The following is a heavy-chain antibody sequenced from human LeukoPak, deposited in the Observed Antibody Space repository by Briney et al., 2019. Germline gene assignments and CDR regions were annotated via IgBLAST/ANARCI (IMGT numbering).Heavy chain of an antibody. V-gene: IGHV1-8*01. CDR3: ARWTTTYLDY. Sequence: ASVKVSCKASGYTFTSYDFNWVRQATGQGLEWMGWMNPKSGNTGYAQKFQGRVTMTRNTSISTAYMELSSLKSEDTAVYYCARWTTTYLDYWGQGTLVTVSS. CDR1: GYTFTSYD. D-gene: IGHD4-11*01. CDR2: MNPKSGNT. J-gene: IGHJ4*02.